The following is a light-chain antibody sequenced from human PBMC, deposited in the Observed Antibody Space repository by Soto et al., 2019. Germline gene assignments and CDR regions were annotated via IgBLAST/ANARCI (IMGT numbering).Light chain of an antibody. CDR2: GAS. J-gene: IGKJ5*01. CDR1: QSVSSDY. V-gene: IGKV3-20*01. Sequence: EIVLTQSPGTLSLSPGERATLSCRASQSVSSDYLAWYQQKPGQATRLLIYGASIRATGIPDRFSGSGSGTDFTLTISRLEPEDFAVYYCQQYGSSPITFGQGTRLEIK. CDR3: QQYGSSPIT.